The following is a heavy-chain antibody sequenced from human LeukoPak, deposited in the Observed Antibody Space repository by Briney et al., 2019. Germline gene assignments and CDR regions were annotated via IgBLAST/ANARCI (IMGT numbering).Heavy chain of an antibody. CDR2: IYYSGST. V-gene: IGHV4-59*01. CDR1: GASISTYY. J-gene: IGHJ3*02. D-gene: IGHD3-22*01. CDR3: ARASYYDGTGYYPAGAFDI. Sequence: PSETLSLTCTVSGASISTYYWSWIRQPPGKGLEWIGYIYYSGSTNSNPSLKSRVAISVDTSRNQLSLKLTSVTAADTAVYYCARASYYDGTGYYPAGAFDIWGQGTKVTVSS.